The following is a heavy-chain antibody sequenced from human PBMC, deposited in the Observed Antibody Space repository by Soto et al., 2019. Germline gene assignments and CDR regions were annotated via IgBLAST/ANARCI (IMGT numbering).Heavy chain of an antibody. CDR2: IIPIFGTA. D-gene: IGHD3-22*01. Sequence: GASVKVSCKASGGTFSSYAISWVRQAPGQGLEWMGGIIPIFGTANYAQKFQGRVTITADESTSTAYMELSSLRSEDTAVYYCARGLGYYYDSSGPFNDAFDIWGQGTMVTVSS. CDR1: GGTFSSYA. V-gene: IGHV1-69*13. CDR3: ARGLGYYYDSSGPFNDAFDI. J-gene: IGHJ3*02.